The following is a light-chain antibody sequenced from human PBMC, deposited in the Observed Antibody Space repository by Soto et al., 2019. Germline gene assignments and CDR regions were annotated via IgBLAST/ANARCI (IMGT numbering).Light chain of an antibody. Sequence: EIVLTQSPGTLSVSPGERATLSCRASQTISSNYLAWYQQKPGQAPSRLIYGTSSRATGIPDRFSGSGSGTDFNLTISRLEPEDSAIYYCQQYVSWTFGQGTKVEIK. J-gene: IGKJ1*01. CDR2: GTS. CDR3: QQYVSWT. V-gene: IGKV3-20*01. CDR1: QTISSNY.